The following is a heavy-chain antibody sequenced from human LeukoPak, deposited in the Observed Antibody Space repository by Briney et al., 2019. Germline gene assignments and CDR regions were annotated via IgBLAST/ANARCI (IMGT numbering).Heavy chain of an antibody. D-gene: IGHD6-19*01. J-gene: IGHJ4*02. V-gene: IGHV4-34*01. CDR1: SDSIDSYY. CDR3: ARGSFSGWYVAY. CDR2: INHSGST. Sequence: SETLSLTCTVSSDSIDSYYWSWVRQPPGKGLEWIGEINHSGSTNSNPSLKSRVTISVDTSKNQFSLKLSSVTAADTAVYYCARGSFSGWYVAYWGQGTLVTVSS.